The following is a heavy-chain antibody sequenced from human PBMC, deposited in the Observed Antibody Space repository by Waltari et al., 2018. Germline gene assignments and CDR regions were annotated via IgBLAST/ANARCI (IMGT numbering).Heavy chain of an antibody. D-gene: IGHD6-13*01. CDR1: GGSISSGGYS. CDR2: IYHSGST. Sequence: QLQLQESGSGLVKPSQTLSLTCAVSGGSISSGGYSWSWIRQPPGKGLEWIGYIYHSGSTYYNPSLKSRVTISVDRSKNQFSLKLSSVTAADTAVYYCTTLYSSSWYAAFDIWGQGTMVTVSS. J-gene: IGHJ3*02. V-gene: IGHV4-30-2*01. CDR3: TTLYSSSWYAAFDI.